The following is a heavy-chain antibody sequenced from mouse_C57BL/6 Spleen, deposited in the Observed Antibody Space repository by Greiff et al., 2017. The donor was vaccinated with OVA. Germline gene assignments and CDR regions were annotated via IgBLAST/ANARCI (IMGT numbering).Heavy chain of an antibody. Sequence: VQLQQSGAELVKPGASVKISCKASGYAFSSYWMNWVKQRPGKGLEWIGQIYPGDGDTNYNGKFKGKATLTADKSSSTAYMQLSSLTSEDSAVYFCARGGLGRWYFDVWGTGTTVTVSS. CDR3: ARGGLGRWYFDV. J-gene: IGHJ1*03. D-gene: IGHD4-1*01. V-gene: IGHV1-80*01. CDR1: GYAFSSYW. CDR2: IYPGDGDT.